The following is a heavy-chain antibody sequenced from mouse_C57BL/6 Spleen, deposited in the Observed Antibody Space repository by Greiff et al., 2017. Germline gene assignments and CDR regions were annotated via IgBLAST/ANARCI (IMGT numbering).Heavy chain of an antibody. CDR1: GYSITSGYY. CDR2: ISYDGSN. D-gene: IGHD1-1*01. CDR3: ARGEYYGAFDY. Sequence: ESGPGLVKPSQSLSLTCSVTGYSITSGYYWNWIRQFPGNKLEWMGYISYDGSNNYNPSLKNRISITRDTSKNQFFLKLNSVTTEDTATYYCARGEYYGAFDYWGQGTTLTVSS. V-gene: IGHV3-6*01. J-gene: IGHJ2*01.